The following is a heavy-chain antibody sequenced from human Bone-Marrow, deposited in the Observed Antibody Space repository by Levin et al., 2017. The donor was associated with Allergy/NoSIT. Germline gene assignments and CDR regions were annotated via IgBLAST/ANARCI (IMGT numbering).Heavy chain of an antibody. CDR1: GFTFKTYG. CDR2: ISYVGSDE. CDR3: ATGSFDF. J-gene: IGHJ4*02. V-gene: IGHV3-30*03. Sequence: GESLKISCAASGFTFKTYGMHWVRQAPGKGLEWVAVISYVGSDEYYADSVKGRFTISRDHSKNTLYLQMNALRPEDTAVYYCATGSFDFWGQGTLVTVSS.